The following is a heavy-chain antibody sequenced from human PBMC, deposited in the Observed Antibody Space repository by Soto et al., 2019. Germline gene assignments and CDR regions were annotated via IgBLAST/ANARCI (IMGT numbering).Heavy chain of an antibody. J-gene: IGHJ4*02. CDR1: GFTFSSYG. D-gene: IGHD2-2*01. CDR3: AKDISRLIVVVPAAIYY. Sequence: GGSLRLSCAASGFTFSSYGMHWVRQAPGKGLEWVAVISYDGSNRYYADSVKGRFTISRDNSKNTLYLQMNSLRAEDTAVYYCAKDISRLIVVVPAAIYYWGQGTLVTVSS. CDR2: ISYDGSNR. V-gene: IGHV3-30*18.